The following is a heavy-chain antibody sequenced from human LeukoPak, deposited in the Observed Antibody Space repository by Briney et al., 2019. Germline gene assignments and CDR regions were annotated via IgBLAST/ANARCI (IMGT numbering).Heavy chain of an antibody. CDR1: GYTLTELS. J-gene: IGHJ4*02. Sequence: ASVKVSCKVSGYTLTELSMHWVRQAPGKGLEWMGGFDPEDGETIYAQKFQGRVTMTEDTSTDTAYMELSSLRSEDTAVYYCARRYSSGWYVKYYFDYWGQGTLVTVSS. V-gene: IGHV1-24*01. CDR2: FDPEDGET. CDR3: ARRYSSGWYVKYYFDY. D-gene: IGHD6-19*01.